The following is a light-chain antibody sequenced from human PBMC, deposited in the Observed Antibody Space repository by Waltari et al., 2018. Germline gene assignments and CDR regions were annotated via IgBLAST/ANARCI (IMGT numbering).Light chain of an antibody. Sequence: DIVMTQSPATLSVSPGDRATLPCRASQSVSSNLVWYQQKPGQAPRLLIYGASTRATGIPARFSGSGSGTEFTLTISSLQPEDFAVYYCQQYNNWPPYTFGQGTKLEI. V-gene: IGKV3-15*01. CDR3: QQYNNWPPYT. J-gene: IGKJ2*01. CDR2: GAS. CDR1: QSVSSN.